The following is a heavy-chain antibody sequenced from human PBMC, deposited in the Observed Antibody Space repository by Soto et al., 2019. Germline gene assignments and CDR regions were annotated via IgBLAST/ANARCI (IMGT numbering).Heavy chain of an antibody. CDR3: ARTSAAGKYYYGMDV. J-gene: IGHJ6*02. CDR1: GYSFTSYW. CDR2: IYPGDSDT. V-gene: IGHV5-51*01. D-gene: IGHD6-13*01. Sequence: RGSLKISCKGSGYSFTSYWIGWVRQMPGKGLEWMGIIYPGDSDTRYSPSFQGQVTISADKSISTAYLQRSSLKASDTAMYYCARTSAAGKYYYGMDVWGQGTTVTVSS.